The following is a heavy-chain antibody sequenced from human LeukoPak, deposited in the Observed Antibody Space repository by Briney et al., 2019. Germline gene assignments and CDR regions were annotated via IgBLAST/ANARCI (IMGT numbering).Heavy chain of an antibody. CDR2: IRSKAYGGTT. V-gene: IGHV3-49*03. CDR1: GFTFGDYA. Sequence: SGGSLRLSCTASGFTFGDYAMSWFRQAPGKGLEWVGFIRSKAYGGTTEYAASVKGRFTISRDDSKSIAYLQMNSLKTEDTAVYYCTRAGHCSGGSSYQYYFDYWGQGTLVTVSS. CDR3: TRAGHCSGGSSYQYYFDY. J-gene: IGHJ4*02. D-gene: IGHD2-15*01.